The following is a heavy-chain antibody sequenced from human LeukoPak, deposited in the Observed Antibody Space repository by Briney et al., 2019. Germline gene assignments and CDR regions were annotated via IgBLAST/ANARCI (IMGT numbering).Heavy chain of an antibody. CDR3: AKAALAYCGGDCPNWFDP. CDR2: KLYDGSNK. CDR1: GFSFSSYG. J-gene: IGHJ5*02. V-gene: IGHV3-30*18. Sequence: PGGSLRLSCAASGFSFSSYGMHWVRQAPGKGLEWVAVKLYDGSNKHYADSVKGRFTISGDNSKNTLYLQMNSLRAEDTAVYYCAKAALAYCGGDCPNWFDPWGQGILVTVSS. D-gene: IGHD2-21*02.